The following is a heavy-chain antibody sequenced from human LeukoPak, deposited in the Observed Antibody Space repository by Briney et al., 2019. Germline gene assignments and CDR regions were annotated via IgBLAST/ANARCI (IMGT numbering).Heavy chain of an antibody. CDR3: ASYGDVDAFDI. V-gene: IGHV4-59*08. Sequence: SETLSLTCTVSGGSISSYYWSWIRQPPGKGLEWIGYIYYSGSTNYNPSLKSRVTISVDTSKNQFSLKLSSVTAADTAVYYCASYGDVDAFDIWGQGTMVTVSS. CDR1: GGSISSYY. D-gene: IGHD4-17*01. J-gene: IGHJ3*02. CDR2: IYYSGST.